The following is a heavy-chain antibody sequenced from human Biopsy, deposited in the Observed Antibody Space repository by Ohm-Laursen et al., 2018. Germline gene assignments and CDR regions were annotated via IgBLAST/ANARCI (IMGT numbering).Heavy chain of an antibody. Sequence: SDTLSLTCTVSGGSTSSSYWTWIRQPPGQGLEYIGYIYDRGSTANYNPSLESRVTMSVDMPKNQFSLKLSSVTAADTAIYYCARGMRSSGWPYFDSWGQGTLVTVSS. J-gene: IGHJ4*02. D-gene: IGHD6-19*01. V-gene: IGHV4-59*07. CDR1: GGSTSSSY. CDR2: IYDRGS. CDR3: ARGMRSSGWPYFDS.